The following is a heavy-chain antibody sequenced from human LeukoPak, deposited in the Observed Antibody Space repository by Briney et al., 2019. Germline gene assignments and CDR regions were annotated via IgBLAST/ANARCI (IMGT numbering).Heavy chain of an antibody. CDR2: ISAYNGNT. D-gene: IGHD6-19*01. Sequence: GASVKVSCKASGYTFTSYGVSWVRQAPGQGLEWMGWISAYNGNTNYTQKLQGRVTMTTDTFTSTAYMELRSLRSDDTAVYYCASVLCEQWLTTSDYWGQGTLVTVSS. CDR1: GYTFTSYG. V-gene: IGHV1-18*01. CDR3: ASVLCEQWLTTSDY. J-gene: IGHJ4*02.